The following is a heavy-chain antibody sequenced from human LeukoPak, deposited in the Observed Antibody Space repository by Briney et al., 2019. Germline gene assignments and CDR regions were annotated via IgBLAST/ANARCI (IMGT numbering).Heavy chain of an antibody. V-gene: IGHV3-11*01. Sequence: GGSLRLSCTTSGFTFSDYYMSWFRQAPGKGLEWLSYIDGNPDNVYYSDSGRGTFTISRDNAKHSLYLQMNSVRREDTAVYYCVRAYYMGYSDDFDSWGQGTLVTVSS. CDR3: VRAYYMGYSDDFDS. CDR1: GFTFSDYY. CDR2: IDGNPDNV. D-gene: IGHD3-10*01. J-gene: IGHJ4*02.